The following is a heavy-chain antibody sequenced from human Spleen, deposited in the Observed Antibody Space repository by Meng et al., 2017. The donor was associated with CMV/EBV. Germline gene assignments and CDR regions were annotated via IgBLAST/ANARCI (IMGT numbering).Heavy chain of an antibody. D-gene: IGHD6-13*01. Sequence: GESLKISCAASGFTVSNNYMSWVRQAPGKGLEWVSIIYSGGSTYYADSVKGRFTISRDNSKNSLYLQMNSLRAEDTAVYYCARVGGIAPFDYWGQGSLVTVSS. CDR3: ARVGGIAPFDY. CDR2: IYSGGST. V-gene: IGHV3-53*01. J-gene: IGHJ4*02. CDR1: GFTVSNNY.